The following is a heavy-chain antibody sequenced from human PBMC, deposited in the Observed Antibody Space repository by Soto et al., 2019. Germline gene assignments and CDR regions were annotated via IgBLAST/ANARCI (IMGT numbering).Heavy chain of an antibody. CDR3: ARDLQAFN. CDR2: IFPVLDIT. J-gene: IGHJ4*02. CDR1: GGTFSSYT. V-gene: IGHV1-69*02. D-gene: IGHD3-16*01. Sequence: HVQLVQSGAEVKMPGSSVNVSCKVSGGTFSSYTISWVRQAPGQGLEWMGRIFPVLDITNYAQKFQGRVTITADKSTSTAYMELSRLRSEDTAVYYCARDLQAFNWGQGTLVLVSS.